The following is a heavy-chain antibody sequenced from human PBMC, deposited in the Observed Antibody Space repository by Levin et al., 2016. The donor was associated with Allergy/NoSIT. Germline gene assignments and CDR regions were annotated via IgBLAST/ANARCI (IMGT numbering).Heavy chain of an antibody. CDR2: IIPIFGTA. V-gene: IGHV1-69*06. J-gene: IGHJ4*02. D-gene: IGHD6-19*01. Sequence: SVKVSCKASGGTFSSYAISWVRQAPGQGLEWMGGIIPIFGTANYAQKFQGRVTITADKSTSTAYMELSSLRSEDTAVYYCARSPIPIAVAGTYFDYWGQGTLVTVSS. CDR1: GGTFSSYA. CDR3: ARSPIPIAVAGTYFDY.